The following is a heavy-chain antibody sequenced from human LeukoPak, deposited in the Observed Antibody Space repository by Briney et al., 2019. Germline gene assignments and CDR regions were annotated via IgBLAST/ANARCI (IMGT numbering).Heavy chain of an antibody. D-gene: IGHD3-10*01. Sequence: GESLKISCKGSGYSFTSYRISWVRQMPGKGLEWMGRIDPSDSYTNYSPSFQGHVTISADKSISTAYLQWSSLKASDTAMYYCARQSGAGGPRDAFDIWGQGTMVTVSS. CDR3: ARQSGAGGPRDAFDI. CDR1: GYSFTSYR. CDR2: IDPSDSYT. J-gene: IGHJ3*02. V-gene: IGHV5-10-1*01.